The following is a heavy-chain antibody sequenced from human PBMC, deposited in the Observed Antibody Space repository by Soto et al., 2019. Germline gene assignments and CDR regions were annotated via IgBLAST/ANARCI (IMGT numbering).Heavy chain of an antibody. CDR3: AGELGTFYFDH. CDR2: IDHSGSA. Sequence: QVQLQESGPGLVKPSQTLSLTCTVSAGSIRSGDYYWAWIRQPPGKGLEWIGYIDHSGSAYYNPSLKSRATISIETSNIQFSLKMTSVTAEDTAVYYCAGELGTFYFDHWGQGTVVTVSS. CDR1: AGSIRSGDYY. V-gene: IGHV4-30-4*01. J-gene: IGHJ4*02. D-gene: IGHD7-27*01.